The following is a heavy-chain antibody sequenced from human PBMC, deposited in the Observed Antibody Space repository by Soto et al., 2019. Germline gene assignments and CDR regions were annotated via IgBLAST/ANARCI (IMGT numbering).Heavy chain of an antibody. D-gene: IGHD6-6*01. J-gene: IGHJ4*02. CDR3: ARGGSASDFDR. V-gene: IGHV1-18*01. CDR1: GFTSTNYG. Sequence: ASVKVSCKTSGFTSTNYGINWVRQAPGQGLEWMGWISAYNGNTNYAQKFQGRVTVTTDTSTTTGYMELRSLRSDDTAVYYCARGGSASDFDRWGQGTLVTVS. CDR2: ISAYNGNT.